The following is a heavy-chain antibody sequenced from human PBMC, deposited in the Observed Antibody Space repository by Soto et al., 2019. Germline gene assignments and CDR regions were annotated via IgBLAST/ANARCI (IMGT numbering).Heavy chain of an antibody. CDR3: ARWDHSSGFFDY. CDR2: IYYSGST. D-gene: IGHD3-22*01. J-gene: IGHJ4*02. CDR1: GGSISSGGYY. Sequence: PSETLSLTCTVSGGSISSGGYYWSWIRQHPGKGLEWIGYIYYSGSTYYNPSLKSRVTISVDTSKNRFSLKLSSVTAADTAVYYCARWDHSSGFFDYWGQGTLVTVSS. V-gene: IGHV4-31*02.